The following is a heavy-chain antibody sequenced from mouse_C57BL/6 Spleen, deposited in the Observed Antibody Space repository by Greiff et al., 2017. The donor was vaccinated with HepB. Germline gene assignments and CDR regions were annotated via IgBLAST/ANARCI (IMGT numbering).Heavy chain of an antibody. V-gene: IGHV5-9*01. Sequence: EVQRVESGGGLVKPGGSLKLSCAASGFTFSSYTMSWVRQTPEKRLEWVATISGGGGNTYYPDSVKGRFTISRDNAKNTLYLQMSSLRSEDTALYYCARGDDGYYDWYFDVWGTGTTVTVSS. D-gene: IGHD2-3*01. CDR2: ISGGGGNT. J-gene: IGHJ1*03. CDR3: ARGDDGYYDWYFDV. CDR1: GFTFSSYT.